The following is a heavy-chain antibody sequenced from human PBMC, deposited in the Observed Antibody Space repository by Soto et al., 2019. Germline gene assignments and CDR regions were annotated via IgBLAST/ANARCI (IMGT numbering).Heavy chain of an antibody. J-gene: IGHJ5*02. CDR1: GITLSDSA. Sequence: EAQLLESGGGLVRPGGSLRLSCAASGITLSDSAMTWVRQAPGKGLEWISSLTGDAKTTYYADSVKGRFTVSRDISKNTFYLQMDSLRAEDTAMYFCARLTRSWGQGTLVTVSS. V-gene: IGHV3-23*01. D-gene: IGHD3-3*01. CDR2: LTGDAKTT. CDR3: ARLTRS.